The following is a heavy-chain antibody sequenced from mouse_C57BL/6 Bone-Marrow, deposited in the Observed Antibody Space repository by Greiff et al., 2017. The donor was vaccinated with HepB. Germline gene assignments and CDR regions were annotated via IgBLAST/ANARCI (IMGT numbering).Heavy chain of an antibody. V-gene: IGHV14-1*01. CDR3: TTPYCYGTYWYFDV. CDR2: IDPEDGDT. D-gene: IGHD1-1*01. CDR1: GFNIKDYY. J-gene: IGHJ1*03. Sequence: VQLQQSGAELVRPGASVKLSCTASGFNIKDYYMHWVKQRPEQGLEWIGRIDPEDGDTEYAPKFQGKATMTADTSSNTAYLQLSSLTSEDTAVYYCTTPYCYGTYWYFDVWGTGTTVTVSS.